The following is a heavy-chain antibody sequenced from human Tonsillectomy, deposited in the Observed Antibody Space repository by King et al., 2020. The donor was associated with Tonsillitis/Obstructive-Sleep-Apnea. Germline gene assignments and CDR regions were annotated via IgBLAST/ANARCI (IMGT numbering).Heavy chain of an antibody. CDR2: INHSGST. Sequence: VQLQQWGAGLLKPSETLSLTCAVYGGSFSGYYWSWIRQPPGKGLEWIGEINHSGSTNYNPSLKSRVTISVDTSKNQFSLKLSSVTAADTAVYYCARGGLLRFLEWFTRNYMDVWGKGTTVTVSS. CDR1: GGSFSGYY. J-gene: IGHJ6*03. D-gene: IGHD3-3*01. CDR3: ARGGLLRFLEWFTRNYMDV. V-gene: IGHV4-34*01.